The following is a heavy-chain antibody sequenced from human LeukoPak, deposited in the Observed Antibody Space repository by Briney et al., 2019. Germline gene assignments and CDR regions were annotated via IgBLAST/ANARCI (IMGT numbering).Heavy chain of an antibody. D-gene: IGHD3-22*01. V-gene: IGHV3-15*01. CDR3: STNQNYDSSGKYVVEFDN. Sequence: GGSLRLSCAASGFTFSDAWMSWVRQAPGKGLEWVGRIKSNTVGGTTEYAAPVKGRFIISRDDSKNTLYLQMKSLKTEDTALYYCSTNQNYDSSGKYVVEFDNWGQGTLVTVSS. J-gene: IGHJ4*02. CDR1: GFTFSDAW. CDR2: IKSNTVGGTT.